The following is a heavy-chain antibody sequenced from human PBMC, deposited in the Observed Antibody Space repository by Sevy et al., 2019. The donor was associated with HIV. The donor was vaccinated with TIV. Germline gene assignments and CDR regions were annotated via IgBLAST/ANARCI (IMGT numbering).Heavy chain of an antibody. J-gene: IGHJ5*02. D-gene: IGHD1-1*01. CDR3: ARLRNRGCGKGPNWFDP. CDR2: IYYSGST. Sequence: SETLSLTCTVSGGSISSSSYYWGWIRQPPGKGLEWIGSIYYSGSTYYNPSLKSRVTISVDTSKNQFSLKLSSVTAADTAVYYCARLRNRGCGKGPNWFDPWGQGTLVTVSS. V-gene: IGHV4-39*01. CDR1: GGSISSSSYY.